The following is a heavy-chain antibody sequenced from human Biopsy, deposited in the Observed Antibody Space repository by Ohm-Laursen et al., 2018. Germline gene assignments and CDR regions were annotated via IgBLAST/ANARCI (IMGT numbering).Heavy chain of an antibody. D-gene: IGHD3-22*01. Sequence: GTLSLTCSVSGGDINNYYWSWIRQPAGKGLEWIGRIYPGGSTNYNPSLKRRVTMSVDTSKKQLSLRLSLVTAADTAMYYCASVVLGPTNDAFDLWGQGTMVVVSS. V-gene: IGHV4-4*07. CDR1: GGDINNYY. J-gene: IGHJ3*01. CDR2: IYPGGST. CDR3: ASVVLGPTNDAFDL.